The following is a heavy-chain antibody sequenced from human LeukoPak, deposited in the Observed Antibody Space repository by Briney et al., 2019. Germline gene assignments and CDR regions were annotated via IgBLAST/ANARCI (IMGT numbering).Heavy chain of an antibody. D-gene: IGHD1-26*01. CDR1: GFTVSSNY. CDR3: ARTLAGIVGAHYYYGMDV. J-gene: IGHJ6*02. CDR2: IYSGGST. Sequence: GGSLRLSCAASGFTVSSNYMSWVRQAPGKGLEWVSVIYSGGSTYYADSVKGRFTISRDNSKNTLYLQMNSLRAEDTAVYYCARTLAGIVGAHYYYGMDVWGQGTTVTVSS. V-gene: IGHV3-53*01.